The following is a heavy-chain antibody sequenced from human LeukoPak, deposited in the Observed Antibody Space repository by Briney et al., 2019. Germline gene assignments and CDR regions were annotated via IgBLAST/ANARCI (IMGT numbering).Heavy chain of an antibody. J-gene: IGHJ4*02. CDR3: ASDSSSGYFYNS. D-gene: IGHD3-22*01. V-gene: IGHV3-30-3*01. Sequence: PGGSLRLSCAASGFTFNSYAMHWVRQAPGKGLEWVAVMSYDGSNKYYADSVKGRFTISRDNSKNTLYLQMNSLRAEDTAVYYCASDSSSGYFYNSWGQGTLVTVSS. CDR1: GFTFNSYA. CDR2: MSYDGSNK.